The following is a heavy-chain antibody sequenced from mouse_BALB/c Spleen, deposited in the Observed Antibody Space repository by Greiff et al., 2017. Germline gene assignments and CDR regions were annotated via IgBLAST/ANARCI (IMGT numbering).Heavy chain of an antibody. Sequence: VQLVESGAELVKPGASVKLSCKASGYTFTSYYMYWVKQRPGQGLEWIGEINPSNGGTNFNEKFKSKATLTVDKSSSTAYMQLSSLTSEDSAVYFCARAYYGSSPFAYWGQGTLVTVSA. D-gene: IGHD1-1*01. CDR2: INPSNGGT. CDR1: GYTFTSYY. V-gene: IGHV1S81*02. J-gene: IGHJ3*01. CDR3: ARAYYGSSPFAY.